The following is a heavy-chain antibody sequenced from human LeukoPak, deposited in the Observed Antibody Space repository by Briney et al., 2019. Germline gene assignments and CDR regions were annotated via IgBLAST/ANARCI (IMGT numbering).Heavy chain of an antibody. CDR3: ARDGRGYSFDY. CDR2: ISRSGDIT. Sequence: SGGSLRLSCAASGATFTKYGMKWVRQAAGAGLEYISGISRSGDITYYADSVKGRFTISRDNVQNTLYLQMNSLRAEDTAVYYCARDGRGYSFDYWGQGTLVTVSS. CDR1: GATFTKYG. D-gene: IGHD5-18*01. J-gene: IGHJ4*02. V-gene: IGHV3-23*01.